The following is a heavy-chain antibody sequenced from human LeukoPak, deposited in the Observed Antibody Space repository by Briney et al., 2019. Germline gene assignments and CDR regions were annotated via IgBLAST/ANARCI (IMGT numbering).Heavy chain of an antibody. J-gene: IGHJ4*02. CDR1: GFTFSNHW. D-gene: IGHD3-22*01. V-gene: IGHV3-7*01. CDR3: ARGDKKFEDSGYRSYDF. Sequence: GGSLRLSCAASGFTFSNHWMSWVRQAPGKGLEWVANIKEDVGAIWYVQSVKGRVTISRDNAKNSMYLQMNSLRDEETADYYCARGDKKFEDSGYRSYDFWGQGILVTVSS. CDR2: IKEDVGAI.